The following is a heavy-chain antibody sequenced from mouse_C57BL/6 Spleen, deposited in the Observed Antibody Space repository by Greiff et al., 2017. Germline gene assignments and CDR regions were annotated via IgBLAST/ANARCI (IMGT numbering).Heavy chain of an antibody. D-gene: IGHD1-1*01. J-gene: IGHJ4*01. Sequence: VQLQQSGPELVKPGASVKISYKASGYSFTGYYMNWVKQSPEKSLEWIGEINPSTGGTTYNQKFKAKATLTVDKSSSTAYMQLKSLTSEDSAVYYCARSATVGAMDYWGQGTSVTVSS. CDR1: GYSFTGYY. CDR2: INPSTGGT. V-gene: IGHV1-42*01. CDR3: ARSATVGAMDY.